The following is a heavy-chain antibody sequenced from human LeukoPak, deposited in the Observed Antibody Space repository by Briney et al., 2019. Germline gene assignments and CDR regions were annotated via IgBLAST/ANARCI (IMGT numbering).Heavy chain of an antibody. V-gene: IGHV4-39*01. CDR2: IYYSGST. CDR1: GGSISSGSYY. D-gene: IGHD1-26*01. J-gene: IGHJ4*02. Sequence: PSETLSLTCTVSGGSISSGSYYWGWIRQPPGKGLEWIGNIYYSGSTNYNPSLKSRVTISVDTSKNQFSLKLTSVTAADTAVYYCASQGELLQGDYWGQGTLVTVSS. CDR3: ASQGELLQGDY.